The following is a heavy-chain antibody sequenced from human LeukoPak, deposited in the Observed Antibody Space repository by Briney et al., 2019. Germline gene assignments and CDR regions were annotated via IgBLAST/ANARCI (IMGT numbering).Heavy chain of an antibody. CDR1: GYTFTSYD. D-gene: IGHD6-6*01. J-gene: IGHJ3*02. CDR3: ARVRSSSSLLSDAFDI. V-gene: IGHV1-8*03. Sequence: ASVKVSCKASGYTFTSYDINWVRQAIGQGLEWMGWMNPNSGNTGYAQKFQGRVTITRNTSISTAYMELSSLRSEDTAVYYCARVRSSSSLLSDAFDIWGQGTMVTVSS. CDR2: MNPNSGNT.